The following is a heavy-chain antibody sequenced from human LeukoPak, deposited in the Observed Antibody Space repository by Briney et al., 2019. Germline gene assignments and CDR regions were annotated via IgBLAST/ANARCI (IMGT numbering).Heavy chain of an antibody. CDR2: INPDSGDT. V-gene: IGHV1-2*02. CDR3: ARGGKSQWDPFDY. CDR1: GYTFTPYY. J-gene: IGHJ4*02. D-gene: IGHD1-26*01. Sequence: ASVKVSCKASGYTFTPYYMHWVRQAPGNGLEWMGWINPDSGDTSYAQKFQGRATITRDTSITTAYMELSRLTSDDTTVYFCARGGKSQWDPFDYWGQGTLVTVSS.